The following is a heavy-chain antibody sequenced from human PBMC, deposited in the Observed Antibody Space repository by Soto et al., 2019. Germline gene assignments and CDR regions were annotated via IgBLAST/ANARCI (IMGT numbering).Heavy chain of an antibody. D-gene: IGHD3-10*01. CDR2: ISATGGRK. V-gene: IGHV3-23*01. J-gene: IGHJ6*03. CDR3: AKPSEFSPFFYYSYMDV. Sequence: EVQLLESGGNLVQPGGSLRLSCAASGFTFSNYAMSWVRQAPGKGLEWVSAISATGGRKYSADSVKGPFTISRDNSRNTLFLQMNSLRAGDTAVYYCAKPSEFSPFFYYSYMDVWGKGTTVTVSS. CDR1: GFTFSNYA.